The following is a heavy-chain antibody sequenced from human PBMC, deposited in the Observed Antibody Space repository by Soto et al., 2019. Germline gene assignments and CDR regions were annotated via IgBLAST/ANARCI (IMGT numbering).Heavy chain of an antibody. V-gene: IGHV3-13*01. CDR2: IGTAGDT. J-gene: IGHJ4*02. CDR1: GFTFSGFD. CDR3: AKSQEIGTHFFDS. Sequence: GSLRLSCEASGFTFSGFDMHWVRQPTGKGLEWVSSIGTAGDTYYAVSVKGRFTISRXXXXNXXXLXMXXLRXGXMAVYFCAKSQEIGTHFFDSWGQGTQVTVSS. D-gene: IGHD6-13*01.